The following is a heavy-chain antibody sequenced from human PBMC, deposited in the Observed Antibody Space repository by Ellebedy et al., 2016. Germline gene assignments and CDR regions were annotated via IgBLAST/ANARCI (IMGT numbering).Heavy chain of an antibody. CDR3: ARDMWELDFDY. D-gene: IGHD1-26*01. CDR1: GFTFSDYN. Sequence: GESLKISXTASGFTFSDYNLNWIRQAPGKGPEWVSSISRSSTTYIYYADSVKGRFTISRDDAKNSVYLQMNSLGAEDSAVYYCARDMWELDFDYWGQGTLVTVSS. J-gene: IGHJ4*02. CDR2: ISRSSTTYI. V-gene: IGHV3-21*06.